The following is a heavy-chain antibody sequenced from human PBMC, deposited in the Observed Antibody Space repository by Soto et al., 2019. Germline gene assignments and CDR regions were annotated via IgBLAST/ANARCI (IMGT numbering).Heavy chain of an antibody. V-gene: IGHV4-31*03. J-gene: IGHJ5*02. Sequence: SETLSLTCTFSGGSISSGGYYLSWIRQHPGKGLEWIGYIYYSGSTYYNPSLKSRVTISVDTSKNQFSLKLSSVTAADTAVYYCARMESSSSEEENNWFDPWGQGTLVTVSS. D-gene: IGHD6-6*01. CDR3: ARMESSSSEEENNWFDP. CDR1: GGSISSGGYY. CDR2: IYYSGST.